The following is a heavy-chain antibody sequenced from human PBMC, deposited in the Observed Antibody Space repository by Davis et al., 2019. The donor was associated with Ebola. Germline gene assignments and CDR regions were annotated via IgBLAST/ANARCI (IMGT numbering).Heavy chain of an antibody. V-gene: IGHV3-64*01. CDR2: ISSNGGST. J-gene: IGHJ3*02. CDR1: GFTSSSYA. CDR3: ARGGTAMVTVYAFDI. D-gene: IGHD5-18*01. Sequence: PGGSLRLSCAASGFTSSSYAMHWVRKAPGKGLEYVSAISSNGGSTYYANSVKGTFTISRDNSKITLYLQMGSLRAEDMAVYYCARGGTAMVTVYAFDIWGQGTMVTVSS.